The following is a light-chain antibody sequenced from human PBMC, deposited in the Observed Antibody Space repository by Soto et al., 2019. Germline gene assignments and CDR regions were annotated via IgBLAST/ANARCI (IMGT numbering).Light chain of an antibody. Sequence: QSVLTQPPSVSGAPGQRVTISCAGSDSNIGAGSDVHWYQHLPGTAPKLLIYENSNRPSGVPDRFSGSKSGTSGSLDITGLQAEDEADYYCQSYDSSLSVWMFGGGTMLTVL. CDR2: ENS. J-gene: IGLJ3*02. CDR3: QSYDSSLSVWM. V-gene: IGLV1-40*01. CDR1: DSNIGAGSD.